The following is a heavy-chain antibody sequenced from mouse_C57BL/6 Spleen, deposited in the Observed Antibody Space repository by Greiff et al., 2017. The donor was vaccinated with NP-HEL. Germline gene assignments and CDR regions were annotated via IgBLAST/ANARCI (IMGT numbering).Heavy chain of an antibody. CDR3: ARDDHYYGSSPYAMDY. V-gene: IGHV1-9*01. D-gene: IGHD1-1*01. CDR2: ILPGSGST. CDR1: GYTFTGYW. Sequence: VQLQQSGAELMKPGASVKLSCKATGYTFTGYWIEWVKQRPGHGLEWIGEILPGSGSTNYNEKFKGKATFTADPSSNTAYMQLSSLTTEDSAIYYYARDDHYYGSSPYAMDYWGQGTSVTVSS. J-gene: IGHJ4*01.